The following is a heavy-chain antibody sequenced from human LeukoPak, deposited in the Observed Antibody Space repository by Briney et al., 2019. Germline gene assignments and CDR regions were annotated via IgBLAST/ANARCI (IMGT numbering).Heavy chain of an antibody. CDR1: GFTFSSYG. CDR2: ISYDGSNK. D-gene: IGHD6-13*01. J-gene: IGHJ4*02. Sequence: AGGSLRLSCAASGFTFSSYGMHWVRQAPGKGLEWVAVISYDGSNKYYADSVKGRFTISRDNSKNTLYLQMNSLRAEDTAVYYCARDESERWYVLRDYWGQGTLVTVSS. CDR3: ARDESERWYVLRDY. V-gene: IGHV3-30*03.